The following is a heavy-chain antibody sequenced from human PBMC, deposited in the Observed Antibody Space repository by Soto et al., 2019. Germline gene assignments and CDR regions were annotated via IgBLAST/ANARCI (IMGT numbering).Heavy chain of an antibody. CDR3: AREGEGTNGNPGFDY. CDR1: GGSISSSNW. Sequence: SETLSLTCAVSGGSISSSNWCSWVRQPPGKGLEWIGEIYHSGSTNYNPSLKSRVTISVDKSKNQFSLKLSSVTAADTAVYYCAREGEGTNGNPGFDYWGQGTLVTVSS. V-gene: IGHV4-4*02. CDR2: IYHSGST. J-gene: IGHJ4*02. D-gene: IGHD2-8*01.